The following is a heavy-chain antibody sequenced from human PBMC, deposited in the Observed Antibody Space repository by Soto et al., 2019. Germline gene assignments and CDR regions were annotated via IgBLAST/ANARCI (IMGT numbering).Heavy chain of an antibody. CDR1: GYTFTDYY. CDR3: ARDLVPAAISFYGMDV. D-gene: IGHD2-2*01. CDR2: INPNSGAT. J-gene: IGHJ6*02. V-gene: IGHV1-2*02. Sequence: GASVKVSCKASGYTFTDYYIHWVRQAPGQGLEWMGWINPNSGATNYAQKFQGRVTMTRDTSISTAYMELSRLRSDDTAVYYCARDLVPAAISFYGMDVWGQGTTVT.